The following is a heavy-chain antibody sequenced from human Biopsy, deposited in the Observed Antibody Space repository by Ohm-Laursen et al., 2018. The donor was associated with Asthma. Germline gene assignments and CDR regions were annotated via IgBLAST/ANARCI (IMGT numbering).Heavy chain of an antibody. CDR2: IIPIFGTA. CDR1: GGTFSSYA. V-gene: IGHV1-69*13. D-gene: IGHD5-12*01. J-gene: IGHJ6*02. CDR3: ARGYSGSDRIVYYYSGLEV. Sequence: GASVKVSCKASGGTFSSYAISWVRQAPGQGLEWMGGIIPIFGTANYAQKFQGRVTITADESTSTAYMELRSLSSEDTAVYYCARGYSGSDRIVYYYSGLEVWGQGTTATVSS.